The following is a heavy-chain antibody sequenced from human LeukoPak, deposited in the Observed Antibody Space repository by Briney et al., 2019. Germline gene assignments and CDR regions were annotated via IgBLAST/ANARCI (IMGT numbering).Heavy chain of an antibody. D-gene: IGHD6-19*01. J-gene: IGHJ4*02. CDR1: GFTFSRSA. CDR2: ISGSGGST. CDR3: AKRPSGRWGDY. V-gene: IGHV3-23*01. Sequence: GGSLRLSCVASGFTFSRSAMSWVRQAPGKGLEWVSAISGSGGSTYYADSVKGRFTISRDNSKNTLYLQMNSLRAEDTAVYYCAKRPSGRWGDYWGQGTLVTVSS.